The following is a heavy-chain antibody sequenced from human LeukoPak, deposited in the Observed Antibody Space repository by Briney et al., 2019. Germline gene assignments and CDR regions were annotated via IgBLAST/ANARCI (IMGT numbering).Heavy chain of an antibody. D-gene: IGHD2-2*01. CDR2: IYTRGRT. J-gene: IGHJ5*02. Sequence: RTSETLPLTCTVPRGPISSGSYYWSWIRQPAGKGLEWIGRIYTRGRTNYNPSLKSRVTVSVDTSKNQFSLKRSSVTAADTAVYYCAREGIADQLLFAANWFDPWGQGTLVTVSS. CDR1: RGPISSGSYY. CDR3: AREGIADQLLFAANWFDP. V-gene: IGHV4-61*02.